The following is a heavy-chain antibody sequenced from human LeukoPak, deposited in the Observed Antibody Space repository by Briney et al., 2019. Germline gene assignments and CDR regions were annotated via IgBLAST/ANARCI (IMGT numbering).Heavy chain of an antibody. D-gene: IGHD6-13*01. J-gene: IGHJ6*02. V-gene: IGHV4-39*07. CDR2: IYYSGST. Sequence: PSETLSLTCTVSGGSISSSSYYWGWIRQPPGKGLEWIGSIYYSGSTYYNPSLKSRVTISVDTSKNQFSLKLSSVTAAATAVYYCARELRSSEYYGMDVWGQGTTVTVSS. CDR1: GGSISSSSYY. CDR3: ARELRSSEYYGMDV.